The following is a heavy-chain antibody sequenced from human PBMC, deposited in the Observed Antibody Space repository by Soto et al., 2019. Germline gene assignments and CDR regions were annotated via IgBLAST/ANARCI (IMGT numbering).Heavy chain of an antibody. CDR3: ARVYYFFWSDYSTNYDRYCMAF. Sequence: CIRKHQGKGLEWIGYIYYSGSTNYNPSLKSRVTISVDTSKNQFSLKLSSVTAADTAVYYCARVYYFFWSDYSTNYDRYCMAFWGKGSTVPVSS. D-gene: IGHD3-3*01. CDR2: IYYSGST. J-gene: IGHJ6*03. V-gene: IGHV4-59*08.